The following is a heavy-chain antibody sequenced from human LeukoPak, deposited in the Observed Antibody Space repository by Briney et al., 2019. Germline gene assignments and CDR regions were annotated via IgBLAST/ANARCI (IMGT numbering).Heavy chain of an antibody. D-gene: IGHD2-21*01. J-gene: IGHJ4*02. CDR1: GYIFTKYV. CDR3: ARDDCGDTCYPGGY. Sequence: GASVKVSCKASGYIFTKYVVPWVRQAPGQRPEWMGWIKAGNGDTKYSQNFQDRLTITRDTSASTVYMELSSLTSEDTALYYCARDDCGDTCYPGGYWGQGTLVTVSS. CDR2: IKAGNGDT. V-gene: IGHV1-3*01.